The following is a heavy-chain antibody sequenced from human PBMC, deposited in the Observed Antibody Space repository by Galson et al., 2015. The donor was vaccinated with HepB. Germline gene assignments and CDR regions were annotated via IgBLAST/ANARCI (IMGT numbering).Heavy chain of an antibody. J-gene: IGHJ6*02. CDR3: ARARDAGTYLYYYYGMDV. CDR1: GGTLSSYT. V-gene: IGHV1-69*02. Sequence: SVKVSCKASGGTLSSYTISWVRQAPGQGLEWMGRIVPVLDVANYAQSFQGRVTITADKSTNTAYMELSRLRSEDTAVYYCARARDAGTYLYYYYGMDVWGQGTTVTVSS. CDR2: IVPVLDVA. D-gene: IGHD1-26*01.